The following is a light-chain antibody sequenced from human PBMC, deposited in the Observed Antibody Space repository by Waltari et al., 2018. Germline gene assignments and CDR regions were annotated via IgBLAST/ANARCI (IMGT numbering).Light chain of an antibody. V-gene: IGLV1-40*01. Sequence: QSVLTQPHSVSGAPGQRVTISCTGSSSKIGAGYDVHWYQQLPGTAPKLLIYANRNRPSGVPDRFSGSKSGTSASLAITGLQPEDEADYYCQSYDSSLTGRPWVFGGGTKLTVL. CDR1: SSKIGAGYD. CDR3: QSYDSSLTGRPWV. CDR2: ANR. J-gene: IGLJ3*02.